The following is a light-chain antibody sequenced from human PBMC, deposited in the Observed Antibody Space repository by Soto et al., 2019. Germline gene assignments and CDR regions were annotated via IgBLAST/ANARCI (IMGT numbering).Light chain of an antibody. CDR3: QNYGSSLYT. CDR1: QSVSSYY. J-gene: IGKJ2*01. V-gene: IGKV3-20*01. CDR2: GAS. Sequence: EIVLTQSPGTLSLSPGERATLSCRASQSVSSYYLAWYQQKPGQAPRLLIYGASSRATGIPDRFSGSGSGTHFILTISSLEPEDFAVFFCQNYGSSLYTLGQGTKWEIK.